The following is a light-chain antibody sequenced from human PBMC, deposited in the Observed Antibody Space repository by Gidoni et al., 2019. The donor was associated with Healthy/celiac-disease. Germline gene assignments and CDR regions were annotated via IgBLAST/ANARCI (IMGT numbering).Light chain of an antibody. CDR2: KAS. CDR3: QQYNSYPGT. J-gene: IGKJ1*01. Sequence: DIQMPQSPSTLSASVGDRVTITCRASQSISSWLAWYQQKPGKAPKLLIYKASSLESGVPSRFSGSGSGTEVTLTISSLQPDDFATYYCQQYNSYPGTFGQGTKVEIK. CDR1: QSISSW. V-gene: IGKV1-5*03.